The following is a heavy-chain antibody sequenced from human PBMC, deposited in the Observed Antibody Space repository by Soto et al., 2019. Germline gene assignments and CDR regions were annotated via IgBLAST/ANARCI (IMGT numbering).Heavy chain of an antibody. CDR2: INHSGGT. V-gene: IGHV4-34*01. Sequence: PSETLSLTCAVYGGSFSGYFWTWIRQPPGKGLEWIGQINHSGGTNYNPSLKSRVSISIDTSKNQFSLNLNSVSGADTAVYYCARRLVNRPVDPWGQGTLVTVSS. CDR1: GGSFSGYF. CDR3: ARRLVNRPVDP. J-gene: IGHJ5*02. D-gene: IGHD2-15*01.